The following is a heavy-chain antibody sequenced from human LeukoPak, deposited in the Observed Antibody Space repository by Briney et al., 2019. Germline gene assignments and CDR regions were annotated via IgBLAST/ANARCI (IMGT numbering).Heavy chain of an antibody. CDR1: GFTFTSSA. Sequence: ASVKVSCKASGFTFTSSAMQWVRQARGQRLEWIGWIVVGSGNTNYAQKFQERVTITRDMSTSTAYMEPSSLRSEDTAVYYCAADLSGYGDYGDYYYYGMDVWGQGTTVTVSS. D-gene: IGHD4-17*01. V-gene: IGHV1-58*02. J-gene: IGHJ6*02. CDR2: IVVGSGNT. CDR3: AADLSGYGDYGDYYYYGMDV.